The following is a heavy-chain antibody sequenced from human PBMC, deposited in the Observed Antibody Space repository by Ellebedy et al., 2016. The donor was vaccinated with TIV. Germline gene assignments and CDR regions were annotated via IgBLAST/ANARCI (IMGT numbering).Heavy chain of an antibody. D-gene: IGHD6-19*01. J-gene: IGHJ3*02. V-gene: IGHV3-53*01. Sequence: GESLKISCVASGFTVNSNYMSWVRQAPGKGLEWVSVFYGGGTTFYADSVGGRFSISRDNSKNTLYLQMNSLRAEDTAVYYCAREGGWHDAFDIWGQGTMVTVSS. CDR1: GFTVNSNY. CDR3: AREGGWHDAFDI. CDR2: FYGGGTT.